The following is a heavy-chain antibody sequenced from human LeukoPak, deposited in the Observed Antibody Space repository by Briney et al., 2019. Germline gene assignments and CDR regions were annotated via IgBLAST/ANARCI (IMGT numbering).Heavy chain of an antibody. V-gene: IGHV3-30-3*01. J-gene: IGHJ4*02. CDR1: GFTFSSYA. CDR2: ISYDGSNK. CDR3: ARDYRSYSSPGTLDY. D-gene: IGHD6-13*01. Sequence: GGSLRLSCAASGFTFSSYAMHWVRQAPGKGLEWVAVISYDGSNKYYADSVKGRFTISRDNSKNTLYLQMNSLRAEDTAVYYCARDYRSYSSPGTLDYWGQGTLVTVSS.